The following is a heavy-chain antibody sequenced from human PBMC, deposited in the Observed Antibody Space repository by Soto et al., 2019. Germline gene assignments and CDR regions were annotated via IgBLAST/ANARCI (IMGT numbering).Heavy chain of an antibody. CDR1: GFSLSTSGMC. D-gene: IGHD3-9*01. CDR2: IDWDDDK. Sequence: SGPTLVKPTQTLTLTCTFSGFSLSTSGMCVSWIRQPPGKALEWLALIDWDDDKYYSTSLKTRLTISKDTSRNQVVLTVTNMDPMDTATYYCARTLYYDLLNGYYFDYWGRGPLVTVSS. J-gene: IGHJ4*02. V-gene: IGHV2-70*01. CDR3: ARTLYYDLLNGYYFDY.